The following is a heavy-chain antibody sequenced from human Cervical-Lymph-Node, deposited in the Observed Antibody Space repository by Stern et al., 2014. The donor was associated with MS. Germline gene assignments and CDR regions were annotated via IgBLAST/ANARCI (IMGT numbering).Heavy chain of an antibody. CDR1: GDTFINFA. V-gene: IGHV1-69*01. Sequence: QVQLVQSGAEVKKPGSSGKDSCTASGDTFINFAISWVHQAPGPGLEWMGGIIPILQTTEYVQKFQGRVSISADESATTVYMELSSLRSEDTAVYYCARDNDDNGMDVWGQGTTVTVSS. CDR3: ARDNDDNGMDV. CDR2: IIPILQTT. J-gene: IGHJ6*02. D-gene: IGHD1-1*01.